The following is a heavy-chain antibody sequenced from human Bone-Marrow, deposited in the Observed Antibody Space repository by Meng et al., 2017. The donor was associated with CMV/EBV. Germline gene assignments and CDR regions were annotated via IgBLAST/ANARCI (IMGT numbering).Heavy chain of an antibody. D-gene: IGHD6-6*01. CDR3: AKGYSSSSRGYWFDP. J-gene: IGHJ5*02. CDR1: GFTFSSYG. Sequence: GGSLRLSCAASGFTFSSYGMHWVRQAPGKGLERVAFIRYDGSNKYYADSVKGRFTISRDNSKNTLYLQMNSLRAEDTAVYYCAKGYSSSSRGYWFDPWGQGTLVTVSS. CDR2: IRYDGSNK. V-gene: IGHV3-30*02.